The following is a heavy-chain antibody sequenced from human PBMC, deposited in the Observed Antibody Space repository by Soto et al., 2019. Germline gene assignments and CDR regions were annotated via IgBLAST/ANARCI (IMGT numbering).Heavy chain of an antibody. CDR1: GFTFTSSA. CDR2: IVVGSGNT. CDR3: ARGTIVVVPAAHIRDYYYMDV. D-gene: IGHD2-2*01. J-gene: IGHJ6*03. Sequence: SVKVSCKASGFTFTSSAMQWVRQARGQRLEWIGWIVVGSGNTNYAQKFQERVTITRDMSTSTAYMELSSLRSEDTAVYYCARGTIVVVPAAHIRDYYYMDVWGKGTTVTVSS. V-gene: IGHV1-58*02.